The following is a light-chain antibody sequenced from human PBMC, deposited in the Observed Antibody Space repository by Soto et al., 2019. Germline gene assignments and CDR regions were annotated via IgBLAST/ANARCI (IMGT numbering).Light chain of an antibody. CDR3: AAWDDSLNGVV. J-gene: IGLJ2*01. Sequence: QSVLTQPPSASGTPGQRVTISCSGSSSNIGRKTVNGYQQLRGTAPKLLIYSNNQWPSGVPDRFSGSKSGTSASLAISGLQSEDEADYYCAAWDDSLNGVVFGGGTKLTVL. CDR2: SNN. V-gene: IGLV1-44*01. CDR1: SSNIGRKT.